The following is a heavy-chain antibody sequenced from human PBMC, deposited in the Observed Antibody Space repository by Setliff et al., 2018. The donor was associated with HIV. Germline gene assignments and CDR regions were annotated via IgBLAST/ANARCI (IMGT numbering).Heavy chain of an antibody. V-gene: IGHV1-8*02. J-gene: IGHJ6*03. CDR2: MNPNSGNT. Sequence: GASVKVSCKASGYTFSSYDINWVRQATGQGLEWMGWMNPNSGNTGYAQKFQGRVTMTRDTSIGTAYMELNNLKFEDTAVYYCARARRDSYDRGRRNHYYIDVWGKGTQVTVS. D-gene: IGHD3-22*01. CDR3: ARARRDSYDRGRRNHYYIDV. CDR1: GYTFSSYD.